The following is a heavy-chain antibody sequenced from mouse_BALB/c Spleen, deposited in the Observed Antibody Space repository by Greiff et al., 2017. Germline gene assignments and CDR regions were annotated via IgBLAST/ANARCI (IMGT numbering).Heavy chain of an antibody. CDR2: INSNGGST. CDR3: AVYGNYVYYFDY. V-gene: IGHV5-6-3*01. CDR1: GFTFSSYG. D-gene: IGHD2-1*01. J-gene: IGHJ2*01. Sequence: EVKLMESGGGLVQPGGSLKLSCAASGFTFSSYGMSWVRQTPDKRLELVATINSNGGSTYYPDSVKGRFTISRDNAKNTLYLQMSSLKSEDTAMYYCAVYGNYVYYFDYWGQGTTLTVSS.